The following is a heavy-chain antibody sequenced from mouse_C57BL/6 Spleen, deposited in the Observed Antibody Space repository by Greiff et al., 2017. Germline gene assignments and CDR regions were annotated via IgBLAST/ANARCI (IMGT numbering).Heavy chain of an antibody. CDR3: ASARYYGSSYDAMDY. J-gene: IGHJ4*01. CDR2: INPSSGYT. V-gene: IGHV1-7*01. Sequence: QVQLQQSGAELAKPGASVKLSCKASGYTFTSYWMHWVKQRPGQGLEWIGYINPSSGYTKDNQKFKDKATLTADKSSSTAYMQLRSLTYEDSAVYYCASARYYGSSYDAMDYWGQGTSVTVSS. D-gene: IGHD1-1*01. CDR1: GYTFTSYW.